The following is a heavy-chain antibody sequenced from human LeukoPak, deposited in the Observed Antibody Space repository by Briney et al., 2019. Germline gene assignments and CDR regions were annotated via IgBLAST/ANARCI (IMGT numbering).Heavy chain of an antibody. CDR1: GFTVSSNY. CDR3: ARETVYYYGSGSYFDY. Sequence: GGSLRLSCAASGFTVSSNYMSWVRQAPGKGLEWVSVIYSGGSTYYADSVKGRFTISRDNSKNTLYLQMNSLRAEDTAVYYCARETVYYYGSGSYFDYWGQGTLVTVSS. CDR2: IYSGGST. V-gene: IGHV3-53*01. J-gene: IGHJ4*02. D-gene: IGHD3-10*01.